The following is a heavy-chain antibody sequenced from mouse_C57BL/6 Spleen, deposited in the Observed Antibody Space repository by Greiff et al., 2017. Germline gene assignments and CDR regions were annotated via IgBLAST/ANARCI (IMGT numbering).Heavy chain of an antibody. V-gene: IGHV1-80*01. CDR1: GYAFSSYW. D-gene: IGHD1-1*01. CDR2: IYPGDGDT. Sequence: QVQLQQSGAELVKPGASVKISCKASGYAFSSYWMNWVKQRPGKGLEWIGQIYPGDGDTNYNGKFKGKATLTADKSSSTAYMQLSSLTSEDSAVYFCARWEHGSSYGDYWGQGTTLTVSS. CDR3: ARWEHGSSYGDY. J-gene: IGHJ2*01.